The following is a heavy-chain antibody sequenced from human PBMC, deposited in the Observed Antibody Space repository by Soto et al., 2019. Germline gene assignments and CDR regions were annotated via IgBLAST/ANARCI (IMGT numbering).Heavy chain of an antibody. CDR1: GVSLRGYY. Sequence: SETLSLTCVVHGVSLRGYYWAWIRQSPGKGLEWIGDINHSGDTHYLPSLKSRVTISLDTSKSQFSLELTSVTAADTGVYYCARRGGWAPPPEKWGQGTPV. V-gene: IGHV4-34*01. D-gene: IGHD1-26*01. CDR2: INHSGDT. CDR3: ARRGGWAPPPEK. J-gene: IGHJ4*02.